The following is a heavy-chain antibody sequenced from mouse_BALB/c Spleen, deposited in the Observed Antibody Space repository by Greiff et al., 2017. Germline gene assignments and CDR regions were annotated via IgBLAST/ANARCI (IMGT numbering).Heavy chain of an antibody. CDR2: IYPGSGNT. CDR1: GYTFTDYY. D-gene: IGHD2-3*01. V-gene: IGHV1-77*01. Sequence: QVQLKESGAELARPGASVKLSCKASGYTFTDYYINWVKQRTGQGLEWIGEIYPGSGNTYYNEKFKGKATLTADKSSSTAYMQLSSLTSEDSAVYFCARSGDGYYYAMDYWGQGTSVTVSS. CDR3: ARSGDGYYYAMDY. J-gene: IGHJ4*01.